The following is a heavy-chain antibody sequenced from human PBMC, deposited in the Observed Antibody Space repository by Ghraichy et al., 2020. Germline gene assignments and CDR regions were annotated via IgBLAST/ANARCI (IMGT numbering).Heavy chain of an antibody. CDR1: GFNFNRFW. Sequence: GGSLRLSCAASGFNFNRFWMYWVRQAPGKGLEWVANIKQDGSEKYYVDSVKGRFTISRDNAKDSLYLQMNSLRAEDTAVYYCARDLPDAGIQPLDYWGQGALVTVSS. D-gene: IGHD1-14*01. J-gene: IGHJ4*02. CDR3: ARDLPDAGIQPLDY. V-gene: IGHV3-7*01. CDR2: IKQDGSEK.